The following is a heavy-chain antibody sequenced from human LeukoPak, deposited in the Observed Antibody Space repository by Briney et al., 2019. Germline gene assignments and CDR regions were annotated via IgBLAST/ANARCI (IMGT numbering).Heavy chain of an antibody. CDR2: INHSGST. CDR1: GGSFSDYY. CDR3: ARHPPYGSGVFNWFDP. Sequence: PSETLSLTCAVYGGSFSDYYWSWIRQPPGKGLEWIGEINHSGSTNYNPSLKSRVTISVDTSKNQFSLKLSSVTAADTAVYYCARHPPYGSGVFNWFDPWGQGTLVTVSS. V-gene: IGHV4-34*01. D-gene: IGHD3-10*01. J-gene: IGHJ5*02.